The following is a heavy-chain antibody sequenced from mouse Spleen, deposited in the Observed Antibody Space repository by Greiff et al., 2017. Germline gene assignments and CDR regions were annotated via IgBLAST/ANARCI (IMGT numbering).Heavy chain of an antibody. CDR3: ASTGTQGAMDY. Sequence: QVHVKQSGPGLVQPSQSLSITCTVSGFSLTSYGVHWVRQSPGKGLEWLGVIWSGGSTDYNAAFISRLSISKDNSKSQVFFKMNSLQADDTAIYYCASTGTQGAMDYWGQGTSVTVSS. CDR2: IWSGGST. V-gene: IGHV2-2*01. D-gene: IGHD4-1*01. CDR1: GFSLTSYG. J-gene: IGHJ4*01.